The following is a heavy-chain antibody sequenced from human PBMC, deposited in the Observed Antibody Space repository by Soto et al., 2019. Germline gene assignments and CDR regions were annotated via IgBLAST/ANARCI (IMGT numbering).Heavy chain of an antibody. CDR3: ATDGPSNSGNLYAFDI. V-gene: IGHV1-18*04. CDR2: VTPYKADT. J-gene: IGHJ3*02. D-gene: IGHD5-12*01. Sequence: QAQLVQSGAEVKKSGASVRVSRKASGYTLTNYGVTWVRQAPGQGLEWLGRVTPYKADTNSAQNLQGRVTMATDTSTNTAYLELRSLRSDDTAVYFCATDGPSNSGNLYAFDIWGQGTMVTVSA. CDR1: GYTLTNYG.